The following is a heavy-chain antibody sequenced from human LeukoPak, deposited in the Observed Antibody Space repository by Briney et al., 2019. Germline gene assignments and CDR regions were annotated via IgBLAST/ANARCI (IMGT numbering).Heavy chain of an antibody. D-gene: IGHD2-2*01. J-gene: IGHJ4*02. Sequence: PGGSLRLSCAASGFTFRNYGMHWVRQAPGKGLEWVALIWYDGSNKDYADSVRGRFTISRDNSKNTLYLQMNSLRAEDTAVYYCATVRSTWYLDNWGQGTPVTVSS. CDR2: IWYDGSNK. CDR3: ATVRSTWYLDN. CDR1: GFTFRNYG. V-gene: IGHV3-33*01.